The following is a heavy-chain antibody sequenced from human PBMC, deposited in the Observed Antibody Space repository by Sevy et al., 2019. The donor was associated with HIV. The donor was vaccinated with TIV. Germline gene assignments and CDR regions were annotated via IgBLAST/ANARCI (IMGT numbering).Heavy chain of an antibody. CDR1: GFTFSSYS. V-gene: IGHV3-48*02. Sequence: GGSLRLSCAASGFTFSSYSMNWVRQAPGKGLEWVSYISSSSSTIYYADSVKGRFTISRDNAKNSLYLQMNSLGDEDTAGYYCARGSPYGDYAALFDYWGQGTLVTVSS. D-gene: IGHD4-17*01. CDR3: ARGSPYGDYAALFDY. J-gene: IGHJ4*02. CDR2: ISSSSSTI.